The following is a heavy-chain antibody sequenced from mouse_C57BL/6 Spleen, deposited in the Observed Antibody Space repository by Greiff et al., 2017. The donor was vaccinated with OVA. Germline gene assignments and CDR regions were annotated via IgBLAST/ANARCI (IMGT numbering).Heavy chain of an antibody. D-gene: IGHD1-1*01. CDR1: GFTFTDYY. J-gene: IGHJ2*01. V-gene: IGHV7-3*01. CDR3: ARLDYYGSSYEDYFDY. Sequence: EVKLQESGGGLAQPGGSLSLSCAASGFTFTDYYMSWVRQPPGKALEWLGFIRNKANGYTTEYSASVKGRFTISRDNSQSILYLQMNALRAEDSATYYCARLDYYGSSYEDYFDYWGQGTTLTVSS. CDR2: IRNKANGYTT.